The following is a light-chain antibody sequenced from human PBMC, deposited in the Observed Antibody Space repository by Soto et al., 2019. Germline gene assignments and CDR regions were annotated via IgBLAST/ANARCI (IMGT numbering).Light chain of an antibody. V-gene: IGKV3-20*01. CDR2: GAS. Sequence: EIVLTQSPDTLSLYPWERATLSCRASQSVSSKYLAWYQQKPGQAPKLLMYGASNRATGIPARFSGTGSGTDFTLTITRLEPEDFAVYYCQQYGSSPPWTFGQGTNVEIQ. J-gene: IGKJ1*01. CDR1: QSVSSKY. CDR3: QQYGSSPPWT.